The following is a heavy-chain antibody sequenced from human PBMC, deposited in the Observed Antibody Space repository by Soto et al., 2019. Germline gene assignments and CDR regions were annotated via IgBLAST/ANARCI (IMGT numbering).Heavy chain of an antibody. J-gene: IGHJ6*02. Sequence: QVQLQESGPGLVKPSETLSLTCTVSGGSISSYYWSWIRQPPGKGLEWIGYIYYSGSTNYNPSLKSRVPISVDTSKNQFSLKLSSVTAADTAVYYCARRIKHYYGMDVWGQGTTVTVSS. D-gene: IGHD5-18*01. CDR2: IYYSGST. V-gene: IGHV4-59*08. CDR3: ARRIKHYYGMDV. CDR1: GGSISSYY.